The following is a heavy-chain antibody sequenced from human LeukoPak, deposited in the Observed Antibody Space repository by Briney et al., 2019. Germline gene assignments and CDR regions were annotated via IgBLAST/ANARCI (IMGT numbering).Heavy chain of an antibody. CDR1: GGTFSSYA. J-gene: IGHJ5*02. V-gene: IGHV1-69*13. Sequence: ASVKVSCKASGGTFSSYAISWVRQAPGQGLEWMGGIIPIFGTANYAQKFQGRATITADESTSTAYMELSSLRSEDTAVYYCARDLCSSTSCYYLTDPPFDPWGQGTLVTVSS. CDR2: IIPIFGTA. D-gene: IGHD2-2*01. CDR3: ARDLCSSTSCYYLTDPPFDP.